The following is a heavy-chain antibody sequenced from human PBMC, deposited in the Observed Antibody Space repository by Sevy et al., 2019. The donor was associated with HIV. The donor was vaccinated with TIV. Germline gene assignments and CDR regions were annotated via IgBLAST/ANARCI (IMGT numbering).Heavy chain of an antibody. CDR3: ARAYDSSGYYYDDDAFDI. J-gene: IGHJ3*02. D-gene: IGHD3-22*01. Sequence: ASVKVSCKASGGTFSSYAISWVRQAPGQGLEWMGGIIPILGIANYAQKFQGRVTITADKSTSTAYMELSSLRSEDTAVYYCARAYDSSGYYYDDDAFDIWGQGTMVTVSS. CDR1: GGTFSSYA. V-gene: IGHV1-69*10. CDR2: IIPILGIA.